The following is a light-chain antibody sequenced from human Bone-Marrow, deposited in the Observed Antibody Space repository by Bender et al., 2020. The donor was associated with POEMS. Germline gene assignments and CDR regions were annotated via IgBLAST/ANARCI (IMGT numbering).Light chain of an antibody. CDR3: QVWDTSGDHRGV. Sequence: SYELTQPPSVSVSPGQTARITCGGDNIGSQSVHWYQQKPGQAPVLVVYDDSDRPSGIPERFSGSSSGNTATLTITRVEAGDEADYYCQVWDTSGDHRGVFGTGTKVTVL. J-gene: IGLJ1*01. CDR1: NIGSQS. CDR2: DDS. V-gene: IGLV3-21*02.